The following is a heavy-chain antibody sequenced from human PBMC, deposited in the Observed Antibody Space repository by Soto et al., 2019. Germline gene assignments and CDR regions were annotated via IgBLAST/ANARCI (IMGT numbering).Heavy chain of an antibody. CDR2: INHSGST. Sequence: SETLSLTCAVYGGSFSGYYWSWIRQPPGKGLEWIGEINHSGSTNYNPSLKSRVTISVDTSKNQFSLKLSSVTAADTAVYYCARALRAAKAKYFVSARWFDPWGQGTLVTVSS. CDR1: GGSFSGYY. D-gene: IGHD3-9*01. V-gene: IGHV4-34*01. J-gene: IGHJ5*02. CDR3: ARALRAAKAKYFVSARWFDP.